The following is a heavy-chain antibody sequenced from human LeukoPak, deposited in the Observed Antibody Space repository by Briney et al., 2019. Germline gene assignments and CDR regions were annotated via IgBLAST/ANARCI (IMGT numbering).Heavy chain of an antibody. V-gene: IGHV4-39*01. D-gene: IGHD3-22*01. Sequence: SETLSLTCTVSGGSISSNSYYWGWIRQPPGKGLEGIGSIYYSGSTYYNPSLKSRVTISVDTSKNQFSLKLSSVTAADTAVYYCARQDYYDSSGYYRYWGQGTLVTVSS. J-gene: IGHJ4*02. CDR3: ARQDYYDSSGYYRY. CDR2: IYYSGST. CDR1: GGSISSNSYY.